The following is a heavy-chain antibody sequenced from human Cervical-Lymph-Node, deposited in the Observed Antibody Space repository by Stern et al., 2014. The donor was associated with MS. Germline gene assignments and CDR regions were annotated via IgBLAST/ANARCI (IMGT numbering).Heavy chain of an antibody. CDR2: IYYSGST. V-gene: IGHV4-59*01. Sequence: VQLLESGPGLVKPSETLSLTCTVSGGSISSYYWSWIRQPPGKGLEWIGYIYYSGSTNYNPSLKSRVTISVDTSKNQFSLKLSSVTAADTAVYYCARGFGYAPFDYWGQGTLVTVSS. J-gene: IGHJ4*02. CDR3: ARGFGYAPFDY. D-gene: IGHD5-18*01. CDR1: GGSISSYY.